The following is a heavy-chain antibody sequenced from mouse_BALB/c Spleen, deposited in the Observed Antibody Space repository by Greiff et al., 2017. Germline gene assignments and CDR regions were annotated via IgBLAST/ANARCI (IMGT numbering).Heavy chain of an antibody. V-gene: IGHV5-9-3*01. J-gene: IGHJ4*01. CDR1: GFTFSSYA. CDR2: ISSGGSYT. CDR3: AREGGIYDGYPYAMDY. Sequence: EVQRVESGGGLVKPGGSLKLSCAASGFTFSSYAMSWVRQTPEKRLEWVATISSGGSYTYYPDSVKGRFTISRDNAKNTLYLQMSSLRSEDTAMYYCAREGGIYDGYPYAMDYWGQGTSVTVSS. D-gene: IGHD2-3*01.